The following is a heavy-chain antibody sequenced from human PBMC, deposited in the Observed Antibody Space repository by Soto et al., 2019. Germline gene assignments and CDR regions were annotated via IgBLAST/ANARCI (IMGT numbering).Heavy chain of an antibody. CDR3: ARGVSQGMDV. J-gene: IGHJ6*02. CDR1: GGSINSDF. CDR2: IYYSGST. Sequence: SETLSLTCTVSGGSINSDFWTWIRQPPGKGLEWIGYIYYSGSTRYNPSLKSRVIISGDTSKNQLSLRLSSVTTADTAVYYCARGVSQGMDVWGQGTTVTVS. V-gene: IGHV4-59*01.